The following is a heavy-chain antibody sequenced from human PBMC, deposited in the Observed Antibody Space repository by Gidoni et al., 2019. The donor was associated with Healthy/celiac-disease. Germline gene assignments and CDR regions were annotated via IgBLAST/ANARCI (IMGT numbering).Heavy chain of an antibody. V-gene: IGHV4-34*01. Sequence: QVQLQQWGAGLLKPSATLSLTCAVYGGSFSGSYWRWIRQPPGKGLEWIGEINHSGSTNYNPSLKSRVTIAVDTSKNQFALKLSSVTAADTAVYYCARGSGTIVVVSDYWGQGTLVTVSS. D-gene: IGHD3-22*01. CDR3: ARGSGTIVVVSDY. CDR2: INHSGST. CDR1: GGSFSGSY. J-gene: IGHJ4*02.